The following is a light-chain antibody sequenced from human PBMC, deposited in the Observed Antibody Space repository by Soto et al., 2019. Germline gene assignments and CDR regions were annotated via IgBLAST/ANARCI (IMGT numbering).Light chain of an antibody. CDR2: KVS. Sequence: DVVMTQSPLSLPVTLGQPASISCRSSQSLAYSDGNTYLNWFQQRPGQSPRRLIYKVSNRDSGVPDRFSGSGSGTDVTLKISRVEAEDVGIYYCMQGTHWTPYTFGQGTKLEIK. CDR3: MQGTHWTPYT. CDR1: QSLAYSDGNTY. J-gene: IGKJ2*01. V-gene: IGKV2-30*01.